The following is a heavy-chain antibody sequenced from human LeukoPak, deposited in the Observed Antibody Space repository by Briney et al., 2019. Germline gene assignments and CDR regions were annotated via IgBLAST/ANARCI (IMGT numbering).Heavy chain of an antibody. D-gene: IGHD1-7*01. V-gene: IGHV3-30*03. CDR2: ISYDGSNK. CDR3: ARGGLTGTTIPYFDY. J-gene: IGHJ4*02. CDR1: GFTFSSYG. Sequence: GGSLRLSCAASGFTFSSYGMHWVRQAPGKGLEWVAVISYDGSNKYYIDSVKGRFTISRDNSKNTLYLQMNSLRAEDMAVYYCARGGLTGTTIPYFDYWGQGTLVTVSS.